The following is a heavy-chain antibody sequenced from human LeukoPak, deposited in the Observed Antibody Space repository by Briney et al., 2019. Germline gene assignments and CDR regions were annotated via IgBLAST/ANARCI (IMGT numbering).Heavy chain of an antibody. CDR3: ARQSTMVRGVIFYFDY. CDR1: GYSFTSYW. V-gene: IGHV5-51*01. Sequence: GESLKISCKGSGYSFTSYWIGWVRQMPGKGLEWMGIIYPGDSDTRYSPSFQGQVTISADKSISTAYLQWSSLKASDTAMYYCARQSTMVRGVIFYFDYWGQGTLVTVSS. CDR2: IYPGDSDT. D-gene: IGHD3-10*01. J-gene: IGHJ4*02.